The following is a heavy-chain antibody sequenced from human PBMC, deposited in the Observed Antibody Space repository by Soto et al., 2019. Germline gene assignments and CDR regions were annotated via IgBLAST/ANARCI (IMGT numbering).Heavy chain of an antibody. CDR2: ISYDGSNK. Sequence: PGGSLRLSCAASGFPFSSYAMHWVRQAPGKGLEWVAVISYDGSNKYYADSVKGRFTISRDNSKNTLYLQMNSLRAEDTAVYYCARASGSYGYYYYGMDVWGQGTTVTVSS. CDR3: ARASGSYGYYYYGMDV. J-gene: IGHJ6*02. V-gene: IGHV3-30-3*01. CDR1: GFPFSSYA. D-gene: IGHD1-26*01.